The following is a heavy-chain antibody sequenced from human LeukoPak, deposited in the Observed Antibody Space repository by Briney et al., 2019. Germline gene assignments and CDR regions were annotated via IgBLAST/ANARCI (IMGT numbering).Heavy chain of an antibody. J-gene: IGHJ4*02. Sequence: PGGSLRLSCATFGFTFSSYGMTWVRQAPGKGLEWVSAISGSGGSTYYADSVKGRFTISRDNSKNTLYLQMNSLRAEDTAVYYCAKDRDFWSVLFDYWGQGTLVTVSS. D-gene: IGHD3-3*01. CDR2: ISGSGGST. V-gene: IGHV3-23*01. CDR1: GFTFSSYG. CDR3: AKDRDFWSVLFDY.